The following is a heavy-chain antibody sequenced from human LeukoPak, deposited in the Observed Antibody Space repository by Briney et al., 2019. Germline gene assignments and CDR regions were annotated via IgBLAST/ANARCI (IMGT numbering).Heavy chain of an antibody. Sequence: SETLSLTCTVTSVSINNNYWSGSRQPPGKGLEWIGYIYYSGSTNYSPSLKSRVTMSVDTSKKQCSLKVTSVTAADTAVYYCARGSGAFDYWGQGTLVTVSS. CDR1: SVSINNNY. J-gene: IGHJ4*02. V-gene: IGHV4-59*01. CDR2: IYYSGST. CDR3: ARGSGAFDY.